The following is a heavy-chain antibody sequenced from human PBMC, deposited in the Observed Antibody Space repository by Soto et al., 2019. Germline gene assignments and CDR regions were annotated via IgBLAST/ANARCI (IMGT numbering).Heavy chain of an antibody. Sequence: SETLSLTCTVSGGSISSYYWSWIRQPPGKGLEWIGYIYCSGSTNYNPSLKSRVTISVDTSKDQFSLKLSSVTAADTAVYYCASPGDYCSGGSCYGYWGQGTLVTVSS. V-gene: IGHV4-59*08. J-gene: IGHJ4*02. D-gene: IGHD2-15*01. CDR3: ASPGDYCSGGSCYGY. CDR1: GGSISSYY. CDR2: IYCSGST.